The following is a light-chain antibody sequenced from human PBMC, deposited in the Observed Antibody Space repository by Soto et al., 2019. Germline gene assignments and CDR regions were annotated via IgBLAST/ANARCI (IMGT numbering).Light chain of an antibody. V-gene: IGKV2-30*01. CDR3: MQCTHWPPT. Sequence: DVVMTQSPLSLPVTLGQSASISCRSSQSVVYRDGIAYLCWFQQRPGQSPRRLIYKASKRDSGVPDRLSGSGSGTDFTLTIRRVEAEDVGVYYCMQCTHWPPTFGRGTKVEFK. CDR1: QSVVYRDGIAY. CDR2: KAS. J-gene: IGKJ1*01.